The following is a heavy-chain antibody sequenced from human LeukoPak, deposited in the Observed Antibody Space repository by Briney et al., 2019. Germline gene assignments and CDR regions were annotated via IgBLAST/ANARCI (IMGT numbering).Heavy chain of an antibody. V-gene: IGHV1-18*01. CDR1: GYTFTSYG. J-gene: IGHJ3*02. D-gene: IGHD1-26*01. CDR3: AREKWELLSTDDAFDI. CDR2: ISAYNGNT. Sequence: GASVKVSCKASGYTFTSYGISWVRQAPGQGLEWMGCISAYNGNTNYAQKLQGRVTMTTDTSTSTAYMELRSLRSDDTAVYYCAREKWELLSTDDAFDIWGQGTMVTVSS.